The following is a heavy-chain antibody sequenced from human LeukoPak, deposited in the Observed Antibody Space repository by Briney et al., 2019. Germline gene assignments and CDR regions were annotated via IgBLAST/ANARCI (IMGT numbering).Heavy chain of an antibody. V-gene: IGHV4-39*07. D-gene: IGHD3-10*01. CDR3: ARVRGRVRSQIDY. CDR2: IYYSGST. J-gene: IGHJ4*02. Sequence: SETLSLTCTVSGGSISSSSYYWGWIRQPPGKGLEWIGSIYYSGSTYYNPSLKSRVTISVDTSKNQFSLKLSSVTAADTAVYYCARVRGRVRSQIDYWGQGTLVTVSS. CDR1: GGSISSSSYY.